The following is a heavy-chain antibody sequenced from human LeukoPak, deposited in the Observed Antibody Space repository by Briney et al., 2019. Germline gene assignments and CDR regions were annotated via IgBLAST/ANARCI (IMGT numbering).Heavy chain of an antibody. CDR2: IYYSGSS. CDR3: ARLWSGYRPPDY. CDR1: GGSIISSSYY. Sequence: PSETLSLTCTVSGGSIISSSYYWGWIRQPPGKGLEWIGSIYYSGSSYQNPSLKSRLTISVDTSKNQFSLKLSSVTAADTAVYYCARLWSGYRPPDYWGQGTLVTVSS. V-gene: IGHV4-39*01. D-gene: IGHD3-3*01. J-gene: IGHJ4*02.